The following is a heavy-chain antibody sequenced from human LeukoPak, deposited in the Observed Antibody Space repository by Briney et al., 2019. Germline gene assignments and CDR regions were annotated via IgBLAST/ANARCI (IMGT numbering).Heavy chain of an antibody. D-gene: IGHD2-21*02. CDR2: ISPAESDT. Sequence: AESLKISCKAYGYIFTTDWIGWVRQLPRKGLEWMGVISPAESDTRYSPSFQGQVTISADKSISTAYLQWSSLEASDTAMYYCARVPSQGGDYNLDHWGQGTLVTVSS. J-gene: IGHJ4*02. V-gene: IGHV5-51*01. CDR3: ARVPSQGGDYNLDH. CDR1: GYIFTTDW.